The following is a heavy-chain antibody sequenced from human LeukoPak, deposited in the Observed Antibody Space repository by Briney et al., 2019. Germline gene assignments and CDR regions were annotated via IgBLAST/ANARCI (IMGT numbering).Heavy chain of an antibody. Sequence: PSETLSLTCAVYGGSFSGYYRSWIRQPPGKGLEWIGEINHSGSTNYNPSLKSRVTISVDTSKNQFSLKLNSVTAADTAVYYCARRRYSSGYFYFDSWGQGTLVTVSS. J-gene: IGHJ4*02. D-gene: IGHD6-19*01. CDR1: GGSFSGYY. CDR2: INHSGST. V-gene: IGHV4-34*01. CDR3: ARRRYSSGYFYFDS.